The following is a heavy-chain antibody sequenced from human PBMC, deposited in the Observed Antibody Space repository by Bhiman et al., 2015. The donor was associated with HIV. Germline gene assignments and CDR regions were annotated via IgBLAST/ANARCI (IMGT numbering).Heavy chain of an antibody. CDR1: GFTFSSYW. CDR3: ARSITWIQLWLTGGRGDAFDI. Sequence: EVQLVESGGGLVQPGGSRRLSCAASGFTFSSYWMSWVRQAPGKGLEWVANIKQDGSEKYYVDSVKGRFTISRDNAKNSLYLQMNSLRAEDTAVYYCARSITWIQLWLTGGRGDAFDIWGQGTMVTVSS. CDR2: IKQDGSEK. V-gene: IGHV3-7*05. D-gene: IGHD5-18*01. J-gene: IGHJ3*02.